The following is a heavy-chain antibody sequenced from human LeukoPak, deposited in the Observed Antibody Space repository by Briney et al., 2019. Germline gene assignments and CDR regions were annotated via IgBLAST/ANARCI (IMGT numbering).Heavy chain of an antibody. V-gene: IGHV4-39*01. CDR1: GGSISSSSYY. Sequence: PSETLSLTCTVSGGSISSSSYYWGWIRQPPEKGLEWIGSIYYSGSTYYNPSLKSRVTISVDTPKNQFSLKLSSVTAADTAVYYCARREKMATIGGYFDYWGQGTLVTVSS. J-gene: IGHJ4*02. CDR3: ARREKMATIGGYFDY. D-gene: IGHD5-24*01. CDR2: IYYSGST.